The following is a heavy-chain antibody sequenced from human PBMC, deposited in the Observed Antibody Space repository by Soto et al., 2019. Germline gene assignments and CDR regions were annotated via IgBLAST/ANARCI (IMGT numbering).Heavy chain of an antibody. CDR3: VRRLAVKPRYYFDS. V-gene: IGHV4-30-4*01. D-gene: IGHD6-19*01. CDR2: IYYTGST. J-gene: IGHJ4*02. CDR1: GGSIRSGDYY. Sequence: SETRSLTCSVSGGSIRSGDYYWSWVRQPPGKDLEYIGYIYYTGSTYYNPSLNSRLTMSVDTSKNQFSLKLSSVTAADTAVYYCVRRLAVKPRYYFDSWGQGTLVTVS.